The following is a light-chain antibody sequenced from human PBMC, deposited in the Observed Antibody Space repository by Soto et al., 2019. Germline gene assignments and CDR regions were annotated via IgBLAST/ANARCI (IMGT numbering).Light chain of an antibody. CDR2: GAS. CDR3: KQYDSSPWR. Sequence: EIVVGHSRSIQAWSTGERGTLAYRASQSVSSSYLAWYQQKPGQAHRLLIYGASSRATGIPDRFSGSGSGTDFTFTISRLEAEEFAVYYCKQYDSSPWRFGEGTRVDIK. V-gene: IGKV3-20*01. J-gene: IGKJ1*01. CDR1: QSVSSSY.